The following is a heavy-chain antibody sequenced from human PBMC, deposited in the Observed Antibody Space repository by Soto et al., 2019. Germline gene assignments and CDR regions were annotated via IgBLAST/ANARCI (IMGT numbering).Heavy chain of an antibody. Sequence: SETLSLTCTVSGGSISSYYWSWIRQPPGKGLEWIGYIYYSGSTNYNPSLKSRVTISVDTSKNQFSLKLSSVTAADTAVYYCARHGDDYCSGGSCYSEIEYWGQGTLVTVSS. CDR2: IYYSGST. J-gene: IGHJ4*02. CDR3: ARHGDDYCSGGSCYSEIEY. CDR1: GGSISSYY. V-gene: IGHV4-59*08. D-gene: IGHD2-15*01.